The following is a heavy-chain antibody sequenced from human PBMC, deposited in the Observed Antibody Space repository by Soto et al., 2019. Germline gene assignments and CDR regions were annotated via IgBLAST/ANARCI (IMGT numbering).Heavy chain of an antibody. CDR3: ARAASYYGLDV. J-gene: IGHJ6*02. V-gene: IGHV3-53*01. CDR1: GFTVSTNY. CDR2: IYSGGTT. Sequence: PGGSLRLSCAASGFTVSTNYMGWVRQAPGKGLEWVSVIYSGGTTYFADSVKGRFTISRDNSKNTLYLQMSSLRAEDTAVYFCARAASYYGLDVWGQGTTVTVS.